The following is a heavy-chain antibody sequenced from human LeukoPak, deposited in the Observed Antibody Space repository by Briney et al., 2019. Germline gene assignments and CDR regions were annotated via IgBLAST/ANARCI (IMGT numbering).Heavy chain of an antibody. CDR1: GYTFTSYY. Sequence: ASVKVSCKASGYTFTSYYMHWVRQAPGQGLEWMGIINPSGGSTSYAQKFQGRVTMTRDMSTSTVYMELSSLRSEDTAVYYCARAMGGAPYYYYYYMDVWGKGTTVTVSS. CDR3: ARAMGGAPYYYYYYMDV. J-gene: IGHJ6*03. D-gene: IGHD3-16*01. V-gene: IGHV1-46*01. CDR2: INPSGGST.